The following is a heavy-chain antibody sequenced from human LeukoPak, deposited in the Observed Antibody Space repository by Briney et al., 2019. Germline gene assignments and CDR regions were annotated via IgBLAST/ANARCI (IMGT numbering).Heavy chain of an antibody. V-gene: IGHV4-59*08. CDR2: IYYSGST. Sequence: SETLSLTCTVSGGSISSYYWSWIRQPPGKGLEWIGYIYYSGSTNYNPSLKSRVTISVDTSKNQFSLKLSSVTAADTAVYYCASERGGVIASYWGQGTLVTVSS. CDR3: ASERGGVIASY. J-gene: IGHJ4*02. CDR1: GGSISSYY. D-gene: IGHD3-16*02.